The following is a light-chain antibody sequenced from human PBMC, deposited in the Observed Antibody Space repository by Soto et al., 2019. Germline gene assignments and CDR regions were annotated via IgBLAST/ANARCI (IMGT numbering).Light chain of an antibody. CDR2: DTS. J-gene: IGKJ5*01. V-gene: IGKV3-11*01. CDR3: QQRTNWRIT. Sequence: EIVLTQSPATLSLSPGERPTLSCRASQSVSSSLAWYQQKPGQXPRXXIYDTSNRATGIPARFSGSGSGTDFTITISSLEPEDFAVYYCQQRTNWRITFGQGTRLEIK. CDR1: QSVSSS.